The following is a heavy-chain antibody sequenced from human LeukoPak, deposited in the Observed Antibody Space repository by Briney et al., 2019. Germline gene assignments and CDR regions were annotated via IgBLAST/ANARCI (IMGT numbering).Heavy chain of an antibody. D-gene: IGHD6-19*01. V-gene: IGHV3-48*01. CDR2: ISSSSSTI. CDR3: ARRQITVAGVFDY. Sequence: GGSLRLSCAASGFTFSSYSMNWVRQAPGKGLEWVSYISSSSSTIYYADSVKGRFTISRDNAKNSLYLQMNSLRAEDTAVYYCARRQITVAGVFDYWGQGTLVTVSS. J-gene: IGHJ4*02. CDR1: GFTFSSYS.